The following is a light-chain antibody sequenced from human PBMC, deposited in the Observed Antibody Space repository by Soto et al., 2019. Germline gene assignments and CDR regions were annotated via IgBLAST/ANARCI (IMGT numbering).Light chain of an antibody. Sequence: DIQMTQSPSSLSASVGDRVTITCRATQDIRNYLAWYQQKPGKRPNLLIYAASTLQSGVPSRFSASGSGTNFSLTISSLQPEDVATYYCQTYYGAPDTFDQGTRLEIK. CDR2: AAS. V-gene: IGKV1-27*01. CDR1: QDIRNY. J-gene: IGKJ5*01. CDR3: QTYYGAPDT.